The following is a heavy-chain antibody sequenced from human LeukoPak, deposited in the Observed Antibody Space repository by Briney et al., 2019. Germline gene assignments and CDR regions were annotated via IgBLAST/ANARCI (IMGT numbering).Heavy chain of an antibody. D-gene: IGHD3-22*01. CDR1: GDSVSRSDSY. Sequence: SETLSLICSVSGDSVSRSDSYWDWIRQPPGKGLEWIGTIYYSGRTYYSPSLKSRVTMSVDPSNNQFSLNLRSVTAADTAVYYCARRRYYDGSGYLEWGQGTLLSVSS. J-gene: IGHJ1*01. CDR2: IYYSGRT. CDR3: ARRRYYDGSGYLE. V-gene: IGHV4-39*01.